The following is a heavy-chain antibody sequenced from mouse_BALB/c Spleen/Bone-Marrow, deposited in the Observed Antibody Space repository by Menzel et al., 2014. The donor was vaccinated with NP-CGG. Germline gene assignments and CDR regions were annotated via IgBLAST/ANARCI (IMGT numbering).Heavy chain of an antibody. V-gene: IGHV1-69*02. CDR3: ARDHFYSGNYEFAY. CDR1: GYTFTSYW. J-gene: IGHJ3*01. CDR2: IDPSDSET. Sequence: QVQLKESGPEVVKPGAPVKVSCKASGYTFTSYWMNWVKQRPGRGLEWIGRIDPSDSETHYNQKFKDKATLTVDKSSSTAYIQLSSLTSEDSAAYYCARDHFYSGNYEFAYWGQGTLVTVSA. D-gene: IGHD2-1*01.